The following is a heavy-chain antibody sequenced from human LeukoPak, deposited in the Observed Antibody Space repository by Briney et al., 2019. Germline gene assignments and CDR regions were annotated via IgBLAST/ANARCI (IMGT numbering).Heavy chain of an antibody. CDR2: FSSSSTTI. CDR3: ARDLFTTGRPSCLDY. V-gene: IGHV3-48*01. J-gene: IGHJ4*02. Sequence: PGGSLRLSCAASGFTFSSYSMNWVRQAPGKGLEWVSYFSSSSTTIYYADSVKGRFTVSRDNARNSLFLQMNSLRAEDTAVYYCARDLFTTGRPSCLDYWGQGTLVTVSS. D-gene: IGHD4-17*01. CDR1: GFTFSSYS.